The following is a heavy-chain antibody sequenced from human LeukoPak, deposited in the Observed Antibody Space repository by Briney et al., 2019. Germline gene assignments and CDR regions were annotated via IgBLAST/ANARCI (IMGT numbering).Heavy chain of an antibody. Sequence: SETLSLTCTVSGGSISSGDYYWSWIRQPPGKGLEWIGYIYHSGSTYYNPSLKSRVTISVDRSRNQFSLKLSSVTPEDTAVYYCARAITVTPARYFDYWGQGTLVTVSS. D-gene: IGHD4-17*01. CDR2: IYHSGST. CDR3: ARAITVTPARYFDY. CDR1: GGSISSGDYY. J-gene: IGHJ4*02. V-gene: IGHV4-30-2*01.